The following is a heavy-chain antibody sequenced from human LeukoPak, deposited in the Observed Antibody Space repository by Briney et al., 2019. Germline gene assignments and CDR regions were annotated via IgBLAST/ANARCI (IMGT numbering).Heavy chain of an antibody. CDR1: GDSINHYY. V-gene: IGHV4-59*08. Sequence: SETLSLTCTVSGDSINHYYWRWLRQPPGKGLEWIAYIYYTGATNYNPSLKSRVTISVDTSKNQFSLKLSSVTAAATAVYYCARHRRIPGAAYYLEYWGQGSLVTVSS. D-gene: IGHD1-26*01. CDR3: ARHRRIPGAAYYLEY. J-gene: IGHJ4*02. CDR2: IYYTGAT.